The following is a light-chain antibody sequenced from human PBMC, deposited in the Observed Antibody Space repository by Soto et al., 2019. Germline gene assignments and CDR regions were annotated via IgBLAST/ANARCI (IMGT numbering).Light chain of an antibody. V-gene: IGKV1-39*01. J-gene: IGKJ2*03. Sequence: DIQMTQSPSSLSASVGDRVTITCRASQSIRSYLNWYQQKPGKAPNLLIYVASSLQTGVPSRFSGSGSGTEFTLTISSVQPEDFATYYCKPSYTTPYSFGQGTKLEI. CDR2: VAS. CDR1: QSIRSY. CDR3: KPSYTTPYS.